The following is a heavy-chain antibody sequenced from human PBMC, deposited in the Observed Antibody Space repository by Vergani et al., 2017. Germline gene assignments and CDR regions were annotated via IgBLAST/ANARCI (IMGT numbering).Heavy chain of an antibody. Sequence: QVQLQESGPGLVKPSETLSLTCTVSGGSISSYYWSWIRQPPGKGLEWIGYIYYSGSTNYNPSLKSRVTISVDTSKNQFSLKLSSVTAADTAVYYCARDPSGSSGWYWYFDLWGRGTLVTVSS. CDR1: GGSISSYY. D-gene: IGHD6-19*01. CDR3: ARDPSGSSGWYWYFDL. J-gene: IGHJ2*01. V-gene: IGHV4-59*12. CDR2: IYYSGST.